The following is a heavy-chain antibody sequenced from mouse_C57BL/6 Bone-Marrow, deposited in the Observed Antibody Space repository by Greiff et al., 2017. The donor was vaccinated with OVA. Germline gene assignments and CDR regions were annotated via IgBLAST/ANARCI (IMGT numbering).Heavy chain of an antibody. CDR2: IRLKSDNYAT. J-gene: IGHJ3*01. D-gene: IGHD1-1*01. Sequence: EVKVEESGGGLVQPGGSMKLSCVASGFTFSNYWMNWVRQSPEKGLEWVAQIRLKSDNYATHYAESVKGRFTISRDDSKSSVYLQMNNLRAEDTGIYYCKYYGSAYWGQGTLVTVSA. CDR1: GFTFSNYW. V-gene: IGHV6-3*01. CDR3: KYYGSAY.